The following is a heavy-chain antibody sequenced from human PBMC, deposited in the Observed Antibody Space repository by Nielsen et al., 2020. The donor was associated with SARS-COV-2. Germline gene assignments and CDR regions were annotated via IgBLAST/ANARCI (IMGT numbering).Heavy chain of an antibody. CDR3: ARDPAAAGGGWFDP. J-gene: IGHJ5*02. D-gene: IGHD6-13*01. Sequence: LSLTCAASGFTFSSYAMHWVRQAPGKGLEWVAVISYDGSNKYYADSVKGRFTISRDNSKNTLYLQMNSLRAEDTAVYYCARDPAAAGGGWFDPWGQGTLVTVSS. V-gene: IGHV3-30-3*01. CDR2: ISYDGSNK. CDR1: GFTFSSYA.